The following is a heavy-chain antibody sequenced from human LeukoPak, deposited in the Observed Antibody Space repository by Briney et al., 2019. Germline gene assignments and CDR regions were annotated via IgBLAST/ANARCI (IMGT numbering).Heavy chain of an antibody. CDR2: IYSGGIT. Sequence: PGGSLRLSCAASGFTFSGYSMNWVRQAPGKGLEWVSVIYSGGITYYADSVKGRFTISRDNSKNTLYLQMNSLRAEDTAIYYCAKYVSAKGPPYGLDVWGQGTTVTVSS. CDR3: AKYVSAKGPPYGLDV. D-gene: IGHD2/OR15-2a*01. J-gene: IGHJ6*02. CDR1: GFTFSGYS. V-gene: IGHV3-23*01.